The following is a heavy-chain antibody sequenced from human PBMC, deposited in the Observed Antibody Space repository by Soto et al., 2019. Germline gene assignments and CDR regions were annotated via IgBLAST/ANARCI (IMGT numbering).Heavy chain of an antibody. D-gene: IGHD4-17*01. V-gene: IGHV3-7*01. CDR2: IKQDGSAK. CDR3: ARDSDYGEDYNHGMDV. Sequence: EVQLVESGGGLVQPGGSLRLSCAAYGCTFRINWMSWVRQAPGNGLEWVANIKQDGSAKNYVDSVKGRFTISRDNAKNSLYLQMNSLRAEDTAVYFCARDSDYGEDYNHGMDVWGQGTTVTDSS. J-gene: IGHJ6*02. CDR1: GCTFRINW.